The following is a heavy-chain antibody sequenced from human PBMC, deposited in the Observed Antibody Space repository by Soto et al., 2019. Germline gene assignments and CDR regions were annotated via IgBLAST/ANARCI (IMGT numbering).Heavy chain of an antibody. CDR1: GGSITSGGIY. V-gene: IGHV4-31*11. D-gene: IGHD3-10*01. Sequence: PSETLSLTCAVSGGSITSGGIYWSWIRQHPGKGLEWIGYIYYSGSTYYNPSLKSRVTISVDTSKNQFSLKLTSVTAADTAVYYCARVLVDRVRGFIINGAFDIWGQGTMVTVSS. CDR3: ARVLVDRVRGFIINGAFDI. J-gene: IGHJ3*02. CDR2: IYYSGST.